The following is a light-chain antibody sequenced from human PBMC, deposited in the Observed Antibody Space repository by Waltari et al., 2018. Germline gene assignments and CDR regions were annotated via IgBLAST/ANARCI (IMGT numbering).Light chain of an antibody. CDR1: QNVGTY. CDR3: QNHERLPAM. J-gene: IGKJ1*01. CDR2: HAS. V-gene: IGKV3-20*01. Sequence: EIVLTQSPGTLSLSLGERATLSCRASQNVGTYLAWYQQKPGQAPRLLIYHASSRATGIPDRFRGSGSGTDFSLTISRLEPEDFAVYYCQNHERLPAMFGQGTNVEIK.